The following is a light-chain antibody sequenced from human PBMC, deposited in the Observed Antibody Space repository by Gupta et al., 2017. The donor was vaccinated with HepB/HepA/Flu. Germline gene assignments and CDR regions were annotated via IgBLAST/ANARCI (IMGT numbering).Light chain of an antibody. CDR1: QSISSY. CDR3: QQDNKTPWT. CDR2: AAS. V-gene: IGKV1-39*01. Sequence: DIEMTQSPSSLSASVGDRVTITCRASQSISSYLHWYQQKPGKAPKLLIYAASSLQSGVPSRFSGSGSGTDFTLTISRLQPEDVATYYCQQDNKTPWTFGQGTKVEIK. J-gene: IGKJ1*01.